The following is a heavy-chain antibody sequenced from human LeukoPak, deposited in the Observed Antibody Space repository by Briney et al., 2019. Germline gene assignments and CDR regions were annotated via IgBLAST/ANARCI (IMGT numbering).Heavy chain of an antibody. V-gene: IGHV1-46*01. CDR3: ARGQNKWLGD. D-gene: IGHD6-19*01. CDR2: INPSGGGT. CDR1: RYTDTNYF. J-gene: IGHJ4*02. Sequence: ASVKASCKASRYTDTNYFMHWVRQAAGQGLEGMGVINPSGGGTTYARRFQGGVTMTRDTSTSTVHVELSSLRSEDTAVYYCARGQNKWLGDWGQGTLVTVSS.